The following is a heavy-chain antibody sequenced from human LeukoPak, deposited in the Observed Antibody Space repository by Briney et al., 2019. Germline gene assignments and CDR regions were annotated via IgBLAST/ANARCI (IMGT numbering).Heavy chain of an antibody. CDR2: IKQDGSEK. Sequence: GGSLRLSCAASGFTFSSYWMSWVRQAPGKGLEWVANIKQDGSEKYHVDSVKGRFTISRDNANNSLYLQMNSLRAEDTAVYYCARGGAYCSGGSCYWVYWGQGTLVTVSS. D-gene: IGHD2-15*01. J-gene: IGHJ4*02. V-gene: IGHV3-7*03. CDR1: GFTFSSYW. CDR3: ARGGAYCSGGSCYWVY.